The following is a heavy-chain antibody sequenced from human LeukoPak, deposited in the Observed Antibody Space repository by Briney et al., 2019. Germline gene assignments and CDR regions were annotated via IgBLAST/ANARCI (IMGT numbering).Heavy chain of an antibody. CDR2: ISYDGSNK. CDR1: GVTFSSYA. CDR3: ARDGRYGYNFYDAFDI. D-gene: IGHD5-24*01. J-gene: IGHJ3*02. V-gene: IGHV3-30-3*01. Sequence: GGTLSLSCAASGVTFSSYAMHWVCKAPGKGQERVAVISYDGSNKSYEDSVKGRFTISRDNSKNTLYLQMNSLRAEGTAGYYCARDGRYGYNFYDAFDIWGQGTMVTVSS.